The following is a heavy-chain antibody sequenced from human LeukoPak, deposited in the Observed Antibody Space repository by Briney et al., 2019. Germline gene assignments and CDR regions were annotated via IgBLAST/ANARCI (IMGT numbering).Heavy chain of an antibody. Sequence: GGSLRLSCAASGFTFSSYSMNWVRQAPGKGLEWVSSISSSSSYIYYADSVKGRFTISRDNAKNSLYLQMNSLRAEDTAVYSCARGPTVYSSSWYGAYYMDVWGKGTTVTVSS. CDR3: ARGPTVYSSSWYGAYYMDV. CDR2: ISSSSSYI. D-gene: IGHD6-13*01. CDR1: GFTFSSYS. V-gene: IGHV3-21*01. J-gene: IGHJ6*03.